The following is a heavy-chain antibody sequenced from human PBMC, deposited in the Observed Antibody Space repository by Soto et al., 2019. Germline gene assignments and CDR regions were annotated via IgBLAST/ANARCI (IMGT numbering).Heavy chain of an antibody. J-gene: IGHJ6*02. Sequence: GASVKVSCKASGYTFTSYAMHCVLQSPVQRLEWMGWINAGNGNTKYSQKFQGRVTITRDTSASTAYMELSSLRPEDTAVYYCARQAVYCSGGSCYYYGMDVWGQGTTVTVSS. CDR3: ARQAVYCSGGSCYYYGMDV. V-gene: IGHV1-3*01. CDR1: GYTFTSYA. CDR2: INAGNGNT. D-gene: IGHD2-15*01.